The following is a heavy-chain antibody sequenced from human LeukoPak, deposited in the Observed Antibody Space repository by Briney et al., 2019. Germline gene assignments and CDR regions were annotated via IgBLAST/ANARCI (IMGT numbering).Heavy chain of an antibody. CDR1: GYTFTGYY. V-gene: IGHV1-2*02. J-gene: IGHJ4*02. CDR2: INPNSGGT. D-gene: IGHD3-16*01. Sequence: GASVKVSCKASGYTFTGYYMHWVRQAPGQGLEWMGWINPNSGGTNYAQKFQGRVTMTRDTSISTAYMELSRLRSDDTAVYYCARVRGDYVWGSYLDYWGQGTLVTVSS. CDR3: ARVRGDYVWGSYLDY.